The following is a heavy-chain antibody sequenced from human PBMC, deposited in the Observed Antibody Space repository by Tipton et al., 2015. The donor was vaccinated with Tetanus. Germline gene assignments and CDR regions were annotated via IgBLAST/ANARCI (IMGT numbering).Heavy chain of an antibody. J-gene: IGHJ4*02. V-gene: IGHV3-23*01. CDR3: AKEGHSSPTPPDTDY. CDR2: ISGSGDTT. CDR1: GFTFSSYA. D-gene: IGHD6-13*01. Sequence: SLRLSCAASGFTFSSYAMTWVRQAPGKGLEWVSAISGSGDTTYYPDSVKGRFAISRDNSKNTLYLQMNSLRGEDAAVYYCAKEGHSSPTPPDTDYRGQGTLVTVSP.